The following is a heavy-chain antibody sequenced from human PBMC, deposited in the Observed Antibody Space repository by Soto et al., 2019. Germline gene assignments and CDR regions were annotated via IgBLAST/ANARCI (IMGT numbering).Heavy chain of an antibody. CDR1: GASIGSGGYY. J-gene: IGHJ5*02. CDR2: SYYSGST. Sequence: TLALTCTVSGASIGSGGYYWSWIRQHPEKGLEWIGYSYYSGSTYYSPSLKSRVSISVDTSKNQFSLKLSSVTAADTSVYYCASDARYWFAPPGQGTLVTVSS. V-gene: IGHV4-31*03. CDR3: ASDARYWFAP.